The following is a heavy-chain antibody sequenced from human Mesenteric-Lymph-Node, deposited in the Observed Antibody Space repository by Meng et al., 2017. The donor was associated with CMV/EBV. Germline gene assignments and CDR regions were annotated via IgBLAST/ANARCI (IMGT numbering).Heavy chain of an antibody. CDR3: AKGARITIPDYFDY. D-gene: IGHD3-3*01. CDR1: GFTFSNYW. Sequence: GGSLRLSCTASGFTFSNYWITWVRQAPGRGLECVAKIKQDGSEKYYADSVKGRFTISRDNAKNSLYLQMNSLRAEDTALYYCAKGARITIPDYFDYWGQGALVTVSS. CDR2: IKQDGSEK. V-gene: IGHV3-7*03. J-gene: IGHJ4*02.